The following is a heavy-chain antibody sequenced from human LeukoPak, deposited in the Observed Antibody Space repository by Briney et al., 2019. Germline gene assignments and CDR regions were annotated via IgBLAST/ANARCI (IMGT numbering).Heavy chain of an antibody. Sequence: GSLILSCAASGFTFSSYSMNWVRPAPGKGLEWVSYISSSSSTIYYADSVKGRFTISRDNAKNSLYLQMNSLRAEDTAVYYCARRPRAYCGGDCYRFDYWGQGTLVTVSS. V-gene: IGHV3-48*01. CDR2: ISSSSSTI. CDR3: ARRPRAYCGGDCYRFDY. J-gene: IGHJ4*02. D-gene: IGHD2-21*02. CDR1: GFTFSSYS.